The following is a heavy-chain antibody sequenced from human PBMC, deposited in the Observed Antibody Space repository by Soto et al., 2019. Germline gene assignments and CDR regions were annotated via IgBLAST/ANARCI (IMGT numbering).Heavy chain of an antibody. D-gene: IGHD3-3*01. J-gene: IGHJ5*02. Sequence: SETLSLTCAVYGASFSGYYWSWIRQPPGKGLEWIGEINHSGSTNYNPSLKSRVTISVDTPKNQFSLKLSSVTAADTAVYYCARVTIFGVVISIGWFDTWGQGTLVTVSS. CDR3: ARVTIFGVVISIGWFDT. CDR2: INHSGST. CDR1: GASFSGYY. V-gene: IGHV4-34*01.